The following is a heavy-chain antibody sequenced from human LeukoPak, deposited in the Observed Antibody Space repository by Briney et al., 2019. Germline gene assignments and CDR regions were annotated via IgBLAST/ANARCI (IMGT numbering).Heavy chain of an antibody. CDR3: ARADGWGLDY. CDR2: IYYSGST. J-gene: IGHJ4*02. CDR1: GGSISSSSYY. D-gene: IGHD5-24*01. V-gene: IGHV4-39*07. Sequence: SETLSLTCTVSGGSISSSSYYWGWIRQPPGKGLEWIGSIYYSGSTYYNPSLKSRVTISVDTSKNQFSLKLSSVTAADTAVYYCARADGWGLDYWGQGTLVTVSS.